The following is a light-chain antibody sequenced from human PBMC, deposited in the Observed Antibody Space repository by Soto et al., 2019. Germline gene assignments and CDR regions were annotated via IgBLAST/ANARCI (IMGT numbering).Light chain of an antibody. CDR2: EVN. J-gene: IGLJ2*01. V-gene: IGLV2-8*01. Sequence: QSALTQPPSASGSPGQSVTISCTGTSSDLGDYDYVSWYQQRPGKAPKVMIYEVNKRPSGVPDRFSGSKAGNTASLTVTRLQAEDEADYYCSSYAGSNNLIFGGGTKLTVL. CDR1: SSDLGDYDY. CDR3: SSYAGSNNLI.